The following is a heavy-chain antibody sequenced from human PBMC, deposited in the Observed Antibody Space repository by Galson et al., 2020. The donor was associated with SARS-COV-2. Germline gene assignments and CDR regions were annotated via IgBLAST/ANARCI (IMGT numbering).Heavy chain of an antibody. CDR3: AREPDDDSRCWYDY. CDR2: ISYDCTTM. J-gene: IGHJ4*02. D-gene: IGHD3-22*01. V-gene: IGHV3-30*04. Sequence: GGSLRLSCAASGFTFSSSAMHWVRQAPGKGLEWVAIISYDCTTMSNSDSVKGRFTISRDISKNILYPQMNRLRPEATAVYYCAREPDDDSRCWYDYWGPGTLVPVSP. CDR1: GFTFSSSA.